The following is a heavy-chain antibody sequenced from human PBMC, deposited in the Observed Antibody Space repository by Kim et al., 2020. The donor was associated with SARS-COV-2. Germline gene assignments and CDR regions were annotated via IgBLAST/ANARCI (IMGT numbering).Heavy chain of an antibody. CDR3: ARDFLGWVRLTDGNEIFDY. D-gene: IGHD5-12*01. J-gene: IGHJ4*02. CDR2: ISGGGDST. CDR1: GFTFSSYA. Sequence: GGSLRLSCVASGFTFSSYAMSWVRQAPGKGLEWVSVISGGGDSTHYADSVKGRFTISRDNSKNTLYLQMNSLRVEDTAVYYCARDFLGWVRLTDGNEIFDYWGQGTLVTLSS. V-gene: IGHV3-23*01.